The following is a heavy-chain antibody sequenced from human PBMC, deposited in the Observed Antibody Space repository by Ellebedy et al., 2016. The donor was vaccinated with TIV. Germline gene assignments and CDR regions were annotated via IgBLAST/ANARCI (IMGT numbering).Heavy chain of an antibody. D-gene: IGHD5-24*01. CDR1: GGSMNYYY. V-gene: IGHV4-4*07. CDR3: ARGDPIDY. J-gene: IGHJ4*02. Sequence: SETLSLXXTVSGGSMNYYYWNWIRQSAGKELEWIGRIYSSGMTNFSPSLESRVTMSVDMSKRQFSLNLKSVNVADTAVYYCARGDPIDYWGQGTLVTVSS. CDR2: IYSSGMT.